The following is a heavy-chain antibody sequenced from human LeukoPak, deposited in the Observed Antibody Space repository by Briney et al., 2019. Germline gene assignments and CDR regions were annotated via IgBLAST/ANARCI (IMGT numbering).Heavy chain of an antibody. CDR1: GGFISSYY. Sequence: SETLSLTCTVSGGFISSYYWNWIRQTPGKGLEWIGSIYSSGNTNYNPSLKSRVTISVDTSKNQFSLMLTSVTVADTAVYYCARGVVITGLDYWGQGTLVTVSS. D-gene: IGHD3-3*01. J-gene: IGHJ4*02. CDR2: IYSSGNT. V-gene: IGHV4-59*01. CDR3: ARGVVITGLDY.